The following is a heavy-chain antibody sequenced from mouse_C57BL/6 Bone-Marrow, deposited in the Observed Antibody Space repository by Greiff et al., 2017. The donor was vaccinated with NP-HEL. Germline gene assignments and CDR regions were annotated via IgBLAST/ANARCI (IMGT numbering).Heavy chain of an antibody. Sequence: EVKVVESGGDLVKHGGSLKLSCAASGFTFSSYGMSWVRQTPDKRLEWVATISSGGSYSYYPDSVKGRITISSDNAKNTLNLQMSSLKSEDTAMYCCARRLGQVLFDYWGQGTTLTVSS. CDR2: ISSGGSYS. J-gene: IGHJ2*01. D-gene: IGHD3-3*01. CDR3: ARRLGQVLFDY. CDR1: GFTFSSYG. V-gene: IGHV5-6*02.